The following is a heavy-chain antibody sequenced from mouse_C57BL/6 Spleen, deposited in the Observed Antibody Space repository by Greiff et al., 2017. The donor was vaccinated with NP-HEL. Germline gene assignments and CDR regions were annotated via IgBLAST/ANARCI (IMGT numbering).Heavy chain of an antibody. D-gene: IGHD2-5*01. Sequence: EVHLLEPGPELVKPGASVKIPCKASGYTFTDYNMDWVKQSPGKSLEWIGDINPNNGGTIYNQKFKGKATLTVDQSSSTTYMELRIQTSEDTAVYYSASSNNWCAYWGQGTLVTVSA. V-gene: IGHV1-18*01. CDR2: INPNNGGT. CDR3: ASSNNWCAY. J-gene: IGHJ3*01. CDR1: GYTFTDYN.